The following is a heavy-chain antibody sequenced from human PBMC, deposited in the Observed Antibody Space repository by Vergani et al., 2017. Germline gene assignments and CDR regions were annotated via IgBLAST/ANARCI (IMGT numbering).Heavy chain of an antibody. J-gene: IGHJ6*03. Sequence: QVQLVQSGAEMKKPGASVNVSCKTSGYSFNSYGINWVRQAPGQGLEWLGWISGYDGKTKYVEKLQGRITVTIDTSTNSAYMELRGLRSDDTAVYYCARGGSIAAPSYLYYFYMDVWDKGTSVTVSS. CDR1: GYSFNSYG. CDR2: ISGYDGKT. D-gene: IGHD6-6*01. CDR3: ARGGSIAAPSYLYYFYMDV. V-gene: IGHV1-18*01.